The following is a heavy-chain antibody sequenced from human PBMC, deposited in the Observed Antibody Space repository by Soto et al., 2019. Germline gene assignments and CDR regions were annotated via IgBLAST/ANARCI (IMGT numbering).Heavy chain of an antibody. Sequence: QVQLVESGGGVVQPGTSLSPSCAASAFTFSNYGMHWVRQAPGRGLEWVAAIKSDGSKKYYTDSVTGRFTISRDNSDNTLYLRMNSLRAEDTAVYYGARDDCSSPSCLTYWGQGTLVTVSS. D-gene: IGHD2-2*01. V-gene: IGHV3-33*01. CDR3: ARDDCSSPSCLTY. J-gene: IGHJ4*02. CDR1: AFTFSNYG. CDR2: IKSDGSKK.